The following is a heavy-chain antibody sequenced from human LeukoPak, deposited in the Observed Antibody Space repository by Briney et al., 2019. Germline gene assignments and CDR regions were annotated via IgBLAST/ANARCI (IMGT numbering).Heavy chain of an antibody. CDR1: GGSISSYY. J-gene: IGHJ6*03. CDR2: IYYSGIT. V-gene: IGHV4-59*01. D-gene: IGHD3-10*01. CDR3: ARGQRSDAGWGLYYYYYYIDV. Sequence: SETLSLTCTVSGGSISSYYWSWLRQPPGKGLEWLGYIYYSGITTYNPSLKSRVTISVDTSKNQFSLKLSSATAADTAVYYCARGQRSDAGWGLYYYYYYIDVWGKGTTVTVSS.